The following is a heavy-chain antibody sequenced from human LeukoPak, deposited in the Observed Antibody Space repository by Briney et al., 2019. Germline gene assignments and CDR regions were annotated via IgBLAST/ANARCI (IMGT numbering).Heavy chain of an antibody. CDR3: ARDSGSAYYYGMDV. J-gene: IGHJ6*02. D-gene: IGHD3-10*01. CDR1: GFTFSSYS. CDR2: ISSSSSYI. V-gene: IGHV3-21*01. Sequence: GGSLRLSCAATGFTFSSYSMNWVRQAPGKGLEWVSSISSSSSYIYYADSVKGRFTISRDNAKNSLYLQMNSLRAEDTAVYYCARDSGSAYYYGMDVWGQGTTVTVSS.